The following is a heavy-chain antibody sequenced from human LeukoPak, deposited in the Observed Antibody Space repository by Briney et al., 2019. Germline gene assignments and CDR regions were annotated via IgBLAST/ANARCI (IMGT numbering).Heavy chain of an antibody. CDR3: ARWRRKWRRLLNMDV. J-gene: IGHJ6*03. CDR2: INHSGST. V-gene: IGHV4-34*01. CDR1: GGSFSGYY. Sequence: PSETLSLTCAVYGGSFSGYYWSWIRQPPGKGLEWIGEINHSGSTNYNPSLKSRVTISVDTSKNQFSLKLSSVTAADTAVYYCARWRRKWRRLLNMDVWGKGATVTVSS. D-gene: IGHD5-12*01.